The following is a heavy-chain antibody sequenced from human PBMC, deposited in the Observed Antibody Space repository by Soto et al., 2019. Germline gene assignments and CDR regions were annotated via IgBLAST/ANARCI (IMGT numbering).Heavy chain of an antibody. CDR2: ISGSGGST. CDR3: AKVNYDFWSGYYDY. CDR1: GFTFSNCA. V-gene: IGHV3-23*01. J-gene: IGHJ4*02. D-gene: IGHD3-3*01. Sequence: EMQLLESGGGLIQPGGSLRLSCAASGFTFSNCAMSWVRQAPGKGLGWVSGISGSGGSTYYADSVKGRFTISRDNSKNTLYLQMNSLRAEDTAVYYCAKVNYDFWSGYYDYWGQGSLVTVSS.